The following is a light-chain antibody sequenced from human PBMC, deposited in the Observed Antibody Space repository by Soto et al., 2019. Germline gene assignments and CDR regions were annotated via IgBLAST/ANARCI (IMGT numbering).Light chain of an antibody. J-gene: IGKJ3*01. V-gene: IGKV1-5*01. CDR1: QTISNW. Sequence: DIQMTQSPSTLSSSVGDIVTITCRAIQTISNWLAWYQQKPGKAPKLLIYYAAKLESGVPSRFSGSGSGTEFARTIISLQPDDFGTYYCQQYNSYAFTFGPGTKVDIK. CDR2: YAA. CDR3: QQYNSYAFT.